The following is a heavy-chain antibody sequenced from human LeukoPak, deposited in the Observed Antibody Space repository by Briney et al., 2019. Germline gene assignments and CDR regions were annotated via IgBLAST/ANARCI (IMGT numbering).Heavy chain of an antibody. CDR3: LSNSGH. Sequence: GGSLRLSCAASGFSFSSYSMNWVRQAPGKGLEWVSSISRSSTDIQYTDSVKGRFTISRDNAKNSLHLQMNSLRAEDTAVYYCLSNSGHWGQGTRVTVSS. CDR1: GFSFSSYS. J-gene: IGHJ4*02. V-gene: IGHV3-21*01. D-gene: IGHD5/OR15-5a*01. CDR2: ISRSSTDI.